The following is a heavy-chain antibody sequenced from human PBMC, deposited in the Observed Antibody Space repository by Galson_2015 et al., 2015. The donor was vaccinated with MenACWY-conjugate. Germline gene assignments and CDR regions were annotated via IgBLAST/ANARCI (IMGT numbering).Heavy chain of an antibody. CDR2: IKQDGSER. J-gene: IGHJ6*02. CDR1: GFIFSNSW. V-gene: IGHV3-7*03. CDR3: ARGTVNALGTKYYGMDV. Sequence: SLRLSCAASGFIFSNSWMDWVRQAPGKGLEWVGNIKQDGSERYYVESVKGRFISRDNAENSLYLQMNSLRAEDTAIYYCARGTVNALGTKYYGMDVWGQGTTVTVSS. D-gene: IGHD4-17*01.